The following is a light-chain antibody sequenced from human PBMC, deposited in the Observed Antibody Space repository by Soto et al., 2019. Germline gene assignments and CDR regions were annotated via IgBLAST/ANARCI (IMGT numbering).Light chain of an antibody. J-gene: IGLJ3*02. V-gene: IGLV2-11*01. CDR1: SSDVGGYNY. CDR3: CSYAGSHWV. CDR2: DVS. Sequence: QSALTQPRSVSGSPGQSVTISCTGTSSDVGGYNYVSWYQQHPGKAPKLMIYDVSKRPSGVPDRFSGSKSGNTASLTISGLQAEDEAGYYCCSYAGSHWVFGGGTKLTVL.